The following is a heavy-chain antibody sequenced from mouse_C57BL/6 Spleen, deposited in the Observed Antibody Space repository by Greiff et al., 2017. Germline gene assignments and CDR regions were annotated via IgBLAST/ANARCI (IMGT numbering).Heavy chain of an antibody. J-gene: IGHJ1*03. Sequence: VQLQQPGTELVKPGASVKLSCKASGYTFTSYWMHWVKQRPGQGLEWIGNINPSNGGTNYNEKFKSKATLTVDKSSSTAYMQLSSLTSEDSAVYYCARGSYYFYWYFDVWGTGTTVTVSS. CDR2: INPSNGGT. V-gene: IGHV1-53*01. D-gene: IGHD1-1*01. CDR3: ARGSYYFYWYFDV. CDR1: GYTFTSYW.